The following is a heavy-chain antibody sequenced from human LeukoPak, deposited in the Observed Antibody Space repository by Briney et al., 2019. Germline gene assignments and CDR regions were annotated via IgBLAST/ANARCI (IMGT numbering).Heavy chain of an antibody. CDR1: GFTFSSYS. D-gene: IGHD3-22*01. Sequence: GGSLRLSCAASGFTFSSYSMSWVRQAPGKGLEWVANIKEDGSEIYYVDSVKGRFTISRDNAKNSLYLQMNSLRAEDAAVYYCARDHGWLSYCWGRGTLVTVSS. J-gene: IGHJ4*02. V-gene: IGHV3-7*01. CDR3: ARDHGWLSYC. CDR2: IKEDGSEI.